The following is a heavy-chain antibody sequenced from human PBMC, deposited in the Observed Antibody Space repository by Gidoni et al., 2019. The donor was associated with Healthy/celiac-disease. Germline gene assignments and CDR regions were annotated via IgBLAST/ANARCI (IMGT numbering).Heavy chain of an antibody. CDR2: ISGSGGST. CDR1: GLNFRSYA. D-gene: IGHD5-12*01. CDR3: AKDSGYRGGGYNY. Sequence: VQLLESGGGLVQPGGSLRLSCAASGLNFRSYAISWVRQAPGKGLEWVSAISGSGGSTYYADSVKGRFTISRDNSNNTLYLQMNSLRAEDTSVYYCAKDSGYRGGGYNYWGQGTLVTVSS. J-gene: IGHJ4*02. V-gene: IGHV3-23*01.